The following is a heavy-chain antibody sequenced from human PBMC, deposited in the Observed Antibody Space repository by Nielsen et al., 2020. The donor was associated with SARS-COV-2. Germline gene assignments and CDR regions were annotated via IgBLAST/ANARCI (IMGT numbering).Heavy chain of an antibody. CDR1: GGSISSYY. J-gene: IGHJ4*02. Sequence: SETLSLTCTVSGGSISSYYWSWIRQPPGKGLEWIGEINHSGSTNYNPSLKSRVTISVDTSKNQFSLKLSSVTAADTAVYYCARVDALSSSAPRFYFDYWGQGTLVTVSS. CDR2: INHSGST. CDR3: ARVDALSSSAPRFYFDY. D-gene: IGHD6-6*01. V-gene: IGHV4-34*01.